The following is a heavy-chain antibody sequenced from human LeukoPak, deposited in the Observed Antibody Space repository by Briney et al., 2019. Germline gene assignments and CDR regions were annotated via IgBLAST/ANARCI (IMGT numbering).Heavy chain of an antibody. V-gene: IGHV3-23*01. D-gene: IGHD5-12*01. J-gene: IGHJ3*02. Sequence: GGSLRLSCAASGFTFSSYGMSWVRQAPGKGLEWVSAISGSGGSTYYADSVKGRFTISRDNSKNTLYLQMNSLRAEDTALYYCAKDLWGYSGYIEAFDMWGQGTMVTVSS. CDR3: AKDLWGYSGYIEAFDM. CDR1: GFTFSSYG. CDR2: ISGSGGST.